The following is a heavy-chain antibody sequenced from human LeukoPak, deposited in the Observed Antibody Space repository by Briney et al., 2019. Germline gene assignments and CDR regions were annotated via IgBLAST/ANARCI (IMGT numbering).Heavy chain of an antibody. D-gene: IGHD2-15*01. V-gene: IGHV1-2*02. CDR3: ARLPPHCSGGSCYSFYYYYGMDV. Sequence: ASVKVSCKASGYTFTGYYMHWVRQAPGQGLEWMGWINPNSGGTNYAQKFQGRVTMTRGTSISTAYMELSRLRSDDTAVYYCARLPPHCSGGSCYSFYYYYGMDVWGQGTTVTVSS. J-gene: IGHJ6*02. CDR2: INPNSGGT. CDR1: GYTFTGYY.